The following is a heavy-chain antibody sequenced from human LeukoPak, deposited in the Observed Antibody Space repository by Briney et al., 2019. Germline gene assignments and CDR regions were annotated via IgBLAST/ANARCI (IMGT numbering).Heavy chain of an antibody. Sequence: GGSLRLSCAASGFTFSRYGMHWVRQAPGKGLEWVAFIRYDGSDKYYADSVKGRFTISRDNFKNTVYLQMNSLRAEDTAVYYCATLQLYYDILTATLVDYWGQGTLVTVSS. D-gene: IGHD3-9*01. CDR3: ATLQLYYDILTATLVDY. CDR1: GFTFSRYG. J-gene: IGHJ4*02. CDR2: IRYDGSDK. V-gene: IGHV3-30*02.